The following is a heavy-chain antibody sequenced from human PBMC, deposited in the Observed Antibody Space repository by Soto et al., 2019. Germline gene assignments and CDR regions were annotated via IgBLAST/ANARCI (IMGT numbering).Heavy chain of an antibody. CDR3: AREVDYDILTGPDASDI. Sequence: SLRLSCAASGFTFSSYAMSWVRQVPGKGLEWVSAISGSGGSTYYADSVKGRFTISRDNSKNTLYLQMNSLRAEDTAVYYCAREVDYDILTGPDASDIWGQGTMVTVSS. CDR2: ISGSGGST. D-gene: IGHD3-9*01. V-gene: IGHV3-23*01. J-gene: IGHJ3*02. CDR1: GFTFSSYA.